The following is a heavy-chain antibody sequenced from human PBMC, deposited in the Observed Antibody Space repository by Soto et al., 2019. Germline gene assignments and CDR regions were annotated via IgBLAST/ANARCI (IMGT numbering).Heavy chain of an antibody. CDR1: GFSFSNNG. Sequence: GGSLRLSCAASGFSFSNNGMHWVRQAPGKGLEWVAIISYDGSNKYYADSVKGRFTISRDNSKNTLYLQMNSLRVEDTAVFYCAKDRVESGLGEIDYWGQGTLVTVSS. D-gene: IGHD3-16*01. J-gene: IGHJ4*02. CDR3: AKDRVESGLGEIDY. CDR2: ISYDGSNK. V-gene: IGHV3-30*18.